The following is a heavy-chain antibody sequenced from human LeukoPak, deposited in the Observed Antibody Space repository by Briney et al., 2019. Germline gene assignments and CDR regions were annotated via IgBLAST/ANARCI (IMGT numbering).Heavy chain of an antibody. CDR2: ISAYNGNT. Sequence: GASVKVSCKASGYTFTSYGIRWVRQAPGQGLEWMGWISAYNGNTNYAQKLQGRVTMTTDTSTSTAYMELRSLRSDDTAVYYCARGSPGDDILTGYQYWGQGTLVTVSS. D-gene: IGHD3-9*01. CDR3: ARGSPGDDILTGYQY. V-gene: IGHV1-18*04. J-gene: IGHJ4*02. CDR1: GYTFTSYG.